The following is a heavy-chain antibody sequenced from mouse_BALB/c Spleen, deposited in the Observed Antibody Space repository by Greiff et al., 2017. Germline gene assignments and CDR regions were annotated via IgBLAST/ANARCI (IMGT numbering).Heavy chain of an antibody. CDR2: INPYNDGT. J-gene: IGHJ4*01. D-gene: IGHD2-4*01. Sequence: VQLKESGPELVKPGASVKMSCKASGYTFTSYVMHWVKQKPGQGLEWIGYINPYNDGTKYNEKFKGKATLTSDKSSSTAYMELSSLTSEDSAVYYCARSTMITKGYAMDYWGQGTSVTVSS. V-gene: IGHV1-14*01. CDR1: GYTFTSYV. CDR3: ARSTMITKGYAMDY.